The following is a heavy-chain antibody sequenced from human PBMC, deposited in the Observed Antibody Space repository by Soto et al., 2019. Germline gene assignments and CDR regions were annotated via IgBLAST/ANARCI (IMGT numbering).Heavy chain of an antibody. J-gene: IGHJ4*02. D-gene: IGHD6-19*01. V-gene: IGHV3-15*07. CDR2: IRGKGDGGAT. CDR3: TTSGGGSGWSF. CDR1: GLTFSNAE. Sequence: EVQLVESGGGLVKPGGSLRLSCAASGLTFSNAEMTWVRQAPGKGLEWVGHIRGKGDGGATDYAAPVKYRFIILRDDSENMVYLQMNSLKTEDTAVYYCTTSGGGSGWSFWGQGTLVTVSS.